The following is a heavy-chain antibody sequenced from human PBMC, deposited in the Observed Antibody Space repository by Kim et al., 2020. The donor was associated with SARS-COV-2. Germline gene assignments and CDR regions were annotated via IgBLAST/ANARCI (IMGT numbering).Heavy chain of an antibody. D-gene: IGHD6-13*01. CDR1: GFTFSSYW. CDR3: ACLSSSTAGYNYCGMDV. J-gene: IGHJ6*02. Sequence: GGSLRLSCAASGFTFSSYWMHWVRQVPGKGLVWVSRIKSDGSRTNYADSVKGRFTISRDNAKNTLYLQMNSLRAEDTAVYYCACLSSSTAGYNYCGMDVWGQGTTVTVSS. CDR2: IKSDGSRT. V-gene: IGHV3-74*01.